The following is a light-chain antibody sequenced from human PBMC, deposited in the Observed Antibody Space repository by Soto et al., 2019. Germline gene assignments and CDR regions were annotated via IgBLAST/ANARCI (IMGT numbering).Light chain of an antibody. J-gene: IGKJ1*01. CDR2: GAS. CDR3: QQYNNWPWT. V-gene: IGKV3-15*01. Sequence: DIVMTESPATRSVSQWGRATLSCRASQSISDTLAWYQQTPGQAPRLLIHGASTRAPGFPARFSGSGSGTDFSLTISSLQSEDFAVYYCQQYNNWPWTFGQGTKVDI. CDR1: QSISDT.